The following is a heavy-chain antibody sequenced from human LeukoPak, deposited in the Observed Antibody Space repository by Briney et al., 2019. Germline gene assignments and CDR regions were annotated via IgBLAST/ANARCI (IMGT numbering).Heavy chain of an antibody. Sequence: GVSLRLSCAASGFTFSSYWTHWVRQAPGKGLVWVSRINSDGSTTTYADSVKGRFTISRDNAKNTLYLQMNSLRAGDTAVYYCARGYSGSYRVDYWGQGTLVTVSS. D-gene: IGHD1-26*01. J-gene: IGHJ4*02. CDR2: INSDGSTT. CDR1: GFTFSSYW. V-gene: IGHV3-74*01. CDR3: ARGYSGSYRVDY.